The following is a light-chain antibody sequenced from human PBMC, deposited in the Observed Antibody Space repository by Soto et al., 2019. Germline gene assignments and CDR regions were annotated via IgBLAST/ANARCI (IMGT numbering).Light chain of an antibody. V-gene: IGLV2-14*03. Sequence: QSALTQPASVSGSPGQSIAISCSGSTSDVGGYNYVSWYQQYPGKAPQLILYGVSDRPSGVSDRFSGSKSGNTASLIISGLQAEDEAHYYCSSYTASTTLFGGGTKLTVL. J-gene: IGLJ2*01. CDR1: TSDVGGYNY. CDR2: GVS. CDR3: SSYTASTTL.